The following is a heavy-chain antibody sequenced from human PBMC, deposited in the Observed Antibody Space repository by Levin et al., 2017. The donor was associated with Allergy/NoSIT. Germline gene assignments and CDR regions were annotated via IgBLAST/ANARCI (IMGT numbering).Heavy chain of an antibody. CDR3: ARGDDQYSNYDMPGDYGMDV. CDR1: GFTFSSYE. J-gene: IGHJ6*02. CDR2: ISSSGSTI. V-gene: IGHV3-48*03. D-gene: IGHD4-11*01. Sequence: GESLKISCAASGFTFSSYEMNWVRQAPGKGLEWVSYISSSGSTIYYADSVKGRFTISRDNAKNSLYLQMNSLRAEDTAVYYCARGDDQYSNYDMPGDYGMDVWGQGTTVTVSS.